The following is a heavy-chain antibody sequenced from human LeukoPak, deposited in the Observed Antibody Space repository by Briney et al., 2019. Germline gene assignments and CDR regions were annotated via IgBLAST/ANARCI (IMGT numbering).Heavy chain of an antibody. Sequence: GGSLRLSCAASGFTFSSYWMSWVRQAPGKGLEWVANIKQDGSEEYYVDSVKGRFTISRDNAKNSLYLQMNSLRAEDTAVYYCARDCIVGATGECNWGQGTLVTVSS. CDR2: IKQDGSEE. CDR1: GFTFSSYW. J-gene: IGHJ4*02. D-gene: IGHD1-26*01. V-gene: IGHV3-7*01. CDR3: ARDCIVGATGECN.